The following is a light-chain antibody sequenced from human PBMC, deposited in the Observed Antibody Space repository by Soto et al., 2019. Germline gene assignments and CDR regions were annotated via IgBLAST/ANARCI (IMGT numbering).Light chain of an antibody. J-gene: IGKJ2*01. CDR1: QSVNSN. Sequence: EIVMTQSPATLSVSPGERATLSCRASQSVNSNLAWYQQKPGQAPSPLIYGASTRVAGIPARFSGSGSGTEFSLTISSLQSEDFAVYYCQQYNNRPPDTFGQGTKLEIK. V-gene: IGKV3-15*01. CDR3: QQYNNRPPDT. CDR2: GAS.